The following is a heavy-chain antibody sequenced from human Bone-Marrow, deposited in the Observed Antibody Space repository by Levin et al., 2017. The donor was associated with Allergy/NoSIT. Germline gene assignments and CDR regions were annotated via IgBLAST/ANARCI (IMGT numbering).Heavy chain of an antibody. V-gene: IGHV4-30-4*01. D-gene: IGHD3-22*01. CDR3: ARVPYYYDSSGYFDAFDI. Sequence: PSQTLSLTCTVSGGSISSGDYYWSWIRQPPGKGLEWIGYIYYSGSTYYNPSLKSRVTISVDTSKNQFSLKLSSVTAADTAVYYCARVPYYYDSSGYFDAFDIWGQGTMVTVSS. CDR2: IYYSGST. CDR1: GGSISSGDYY. J-gene: IGHJ3*02.